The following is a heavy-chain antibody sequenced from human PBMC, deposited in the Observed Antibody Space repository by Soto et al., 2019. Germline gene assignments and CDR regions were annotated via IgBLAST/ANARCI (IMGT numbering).Heavy chain of an antibody. CDR3: TTSHLIVVVMDAFDI. V-gene: IGHV3-53*01. D-gene: IGHD3-22*01. J-gene: IGHJ3*02. Sequence: PGGSLRLSCAASGFTVSTNYMSWVRKAPGKGLEWVSVIYSGGSTYYADSVKGRFTISRDNSKNTLYLQMNSLRAEDTAVYYCTTSHLIVVVMDAFDIWGQGTMVTVSS. CDR2: IYSGGST. CDR1: GFTVSTNY.